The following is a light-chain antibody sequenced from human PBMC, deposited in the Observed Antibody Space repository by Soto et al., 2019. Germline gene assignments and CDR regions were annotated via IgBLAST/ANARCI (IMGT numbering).Light chain of an antibody. CDR1: SSNIGSNT. CDR3: ASWDARLTVV. V-gene: IGLV1-44*01. Sequence: QSVLTQPPSASGTPGQRVTISCSGSSSNIGSNTVNWYQQSPGTAPKLLMYKDSQRPSGVPDRFSGSKSGTSASLAISGLQSEEEDDYYCASWDARLTVVFGGGTKLTVL. CDR2: KDS. J-gene: IGLJ2*01.